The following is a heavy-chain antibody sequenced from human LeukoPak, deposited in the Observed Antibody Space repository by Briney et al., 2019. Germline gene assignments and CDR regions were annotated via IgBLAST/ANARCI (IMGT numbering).Heavy chain of an antibody. D-gene: IGHD2-2*01. CDR3: ARGVVPAATVRNWFDP. CDR2: ISSSSSSYI. CDR1: GFTFSSYS. J-gene: IGHJ5*02. V-gene: IGHV3-21*01. Sequence: GGSLRLSCAASGFTFSSYSMNWVRQAPGKGLEWVSSISSSSSSYIYYADSVKGRFTISRDNAKNSLYLQMNSLRAEDTAVYYCARGVVPAATVRNWFDPWGQGTLVTVSS.